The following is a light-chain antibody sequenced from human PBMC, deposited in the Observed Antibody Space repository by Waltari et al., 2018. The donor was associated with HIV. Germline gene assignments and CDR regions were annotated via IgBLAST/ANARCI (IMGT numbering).Light chain of an antibody. CDR2: WAS. V-gene: IGKV4-1*01. J-gene: IGKJ4*01. CDR3: HQYFYLPLT. Sequence: DVVMTQSPDSLAVSLGERATINCKANHSILFSSNNKNYLAWYRQKPGQPPKVLIYWASTRQSGVPDRFSGSGSGTDFTLTINNLQAEDVAVYFCHQYFYLPLTFGGGTKVEIK. CDR1: HSILFSSNNKNY.